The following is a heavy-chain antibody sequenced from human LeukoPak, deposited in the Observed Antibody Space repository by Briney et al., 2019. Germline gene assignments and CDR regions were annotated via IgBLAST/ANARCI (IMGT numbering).Heavy chain of an antibody. Sequence: SETLSLTCTVSGGSISGYYWSRIRQPPGKGLEWIGYIYYRGSTNYNPSLKSRVTISVDTSKNQFSLKLSSVTAADTAVYYCARHYSDSSAYFKYWGQGTLVTVSS. CDR3: ARHYSDSSAYFKY. D-gene: IGHD3-22*01. V-gene: IGHV4-59*01. CDR1: GGSISGYY. J-gene: IGHJ4*02. CDR2: IYYRGST.